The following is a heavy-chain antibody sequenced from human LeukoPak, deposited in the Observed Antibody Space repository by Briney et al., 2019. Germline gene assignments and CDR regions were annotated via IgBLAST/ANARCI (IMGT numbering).Heavy chain of an antibody. J-gene: IGHJ4*02. V-gene: IGHV3-23*01. CDR3: ARDYPENSILWEDYFDY. D-gene: IGHD3-16*01. Sequence: GGSLRLSCAAPGSTLSDYARSWVRQAPGKGLEWVSSISESRDDADNADSVKGRFTISRDNSKNTLYLQMNSQKGEDAAVYYCARDYPENSILWEDYFDYWGQGTLVTVSS. CDR2: ISESRDDA. CDR1: GSTLSDYA.